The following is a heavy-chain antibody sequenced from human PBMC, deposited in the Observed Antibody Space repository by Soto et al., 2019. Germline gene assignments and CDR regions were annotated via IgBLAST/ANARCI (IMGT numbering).Heavy chain of an antibody. V-gene: IGHV1-69*08. D-gene: IGHD3-10*01. CDR2: IIPILGIA. J-gene: IGHJ5*02. CDR1: GGTFSSYT. CDR3: ARDRVPINGTMVRGVSWFDL. Sequence: QVQLVQSGAEVKKPGSSVKVSCKASGGTFSSYTISWVRQAPGQGLEWMGRIIPILGIANYAQKFQGRVTITADKSTSTAYMELSSLRSEDTAVYYCARDRVPINGTMVRGVSWFDLWGLGTLVTVSS.